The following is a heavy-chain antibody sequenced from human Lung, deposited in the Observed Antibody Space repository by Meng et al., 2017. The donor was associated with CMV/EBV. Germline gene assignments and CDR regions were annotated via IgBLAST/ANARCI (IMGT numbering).Heavy chain of an antibody. CDR3: ARDLEY. D-gene: IGHD1-1*01. Sequence: QLQLQGSGPGLGSPPETLSLTCSVSGGSISSSTYYWAWIRQPPGKGLEWIGSLYDSGSTYYHPSLKSRVTISVDTSKTYFSLKLRSVTAADTAVYYCARDLEYWGQGTLVTVSS. CDR2: LYDSGST. CDR1: GGSISSSTYY. V-gene: IGHV4-39*07. J-gene: IGHJ4*02.